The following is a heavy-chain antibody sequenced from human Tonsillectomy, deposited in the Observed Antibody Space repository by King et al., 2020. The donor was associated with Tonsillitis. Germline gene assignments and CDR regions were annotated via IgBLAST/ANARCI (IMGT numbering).Heavy chain of an antibody. CDR2: INPKTGVT. J-gene: IGHJ4*02. CDR1: GYTFIDYY. V-gene: IGHV1-2*02. Sequence: VQLVESGAEVRKPGASVKVSCTVSGYTFIDYYIHWVRQAPGQGLEWMGWINPKTGVTNSAQRFQGRVTLTRDSSISTAYMQLTSLRSDDTALYYCASQLCTTTSCHVDYWGQGTLVTVSS. D-gene: IGHD2-2*01. CDR3: ASQLCTTTSCHVDY.